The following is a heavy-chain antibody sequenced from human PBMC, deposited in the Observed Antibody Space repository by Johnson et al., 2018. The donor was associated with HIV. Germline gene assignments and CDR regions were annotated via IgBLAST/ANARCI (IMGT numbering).Heavy chain of an antibody. Sequence: VQLVESGGGVVQPGGSLRLSCAASGFSVSSNYMSWVRQAPGKGLEWVSVIFGGGTTYYTDSVKGRFTISRDNSKNTLYLQMNSLRAEDTAVYYCARMVGGEAFDIWGQGTMVTVSS. V-gene: IGHV3-66*01. J-gene: IGHJ3*02. CDR1: GFSVSSNY. CDR2: IFGGGTT. D-gene: IGHD1-26*01. CDR3: ARMVGGEAFDI.